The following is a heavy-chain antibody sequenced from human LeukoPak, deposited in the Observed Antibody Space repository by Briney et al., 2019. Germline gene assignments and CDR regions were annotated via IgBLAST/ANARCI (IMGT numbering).Heavy chain of an antibody. CDR2: ISNDGGGT. J-gene: IGHJ5*02. CDR1: GFIFNNYG. CDR3: AKGGSGYFADL. V-gene: IGHV3-23*01. D-gene: IGHD3-22*01. Sequence: GGSLRLSCPASGFIFNNYGLIWVRRAPGKGLQWVSAISNDGGGTTYADFVKGRFTISRDNSKNTLFLQMSSLRAEDTALYYCAKGGSGYFADLWGQGTLVTVSS.